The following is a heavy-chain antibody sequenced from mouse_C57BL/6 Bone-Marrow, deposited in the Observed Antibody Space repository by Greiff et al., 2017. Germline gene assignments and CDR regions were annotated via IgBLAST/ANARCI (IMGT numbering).Heavy chain of an antibody. V-gene: IGHV14-4*01. Sequence: EVQLQQSGAELVRPGASVKMSCTASGFNFKDDYMNWVKQRPEQGLEWIGWIDPENGDTEYASKFKGKATLTADTSSNTAYLKLSSLTSEDTVVSYSPTNAFLDMDDWGQGTSVTVSS. CDR3: PTNAFLDMDD. CDR1: GFNFKDDY. J-gene: IGHJ4*01. CDR2: IDPENGDT.